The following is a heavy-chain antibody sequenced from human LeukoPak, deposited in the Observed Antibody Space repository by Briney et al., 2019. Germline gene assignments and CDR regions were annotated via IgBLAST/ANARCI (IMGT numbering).Heavy chain of an antibody. CDR1: GFTFSSYA. Sequence: PGRSLRLSCAASGFTFSSYAMHWVRQAPGKGLEWVAFIRYDGSNKYYADSVKGRFTISRDNSKNTLYLQMNSLRAEDTAVYHCAKDPFGPNYYDSSGIDYWGQGTLVTVSS. V-gene: IGHV3-30*02. CDR2: IRYDGSNK. CDR3: AKDPFGPNYYDSSGIDY. J-gene: IGHJ4*02. D-gene: IGHD3-22*01.